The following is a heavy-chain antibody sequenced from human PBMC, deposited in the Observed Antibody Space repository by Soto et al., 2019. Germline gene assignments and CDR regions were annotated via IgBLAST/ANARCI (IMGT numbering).Heavy chain of an antibody. J-gene: IGHJ3*01. CDR2: ITNNGDTT. Sequence: EKQLVDSGGALAQPGGSLRLSCVGSGFTFSIYALTRVRQAPGKGLEWVSLITNNGDTTFFGDSVKGRFSISRDNSKNTLYLQLENLRAEDTAVYYCAMSAGYGGAFDVWGQGTMVAVSS. V-gene: IGHV3-23*04. CDR1: GFTFSIYA. D-gene: IGHD5-12*01. CDR3: AMSAGYGGAFDV.